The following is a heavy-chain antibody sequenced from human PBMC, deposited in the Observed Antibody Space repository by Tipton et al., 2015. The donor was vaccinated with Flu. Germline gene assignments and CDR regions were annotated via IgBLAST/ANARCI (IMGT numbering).Heavy chain of an antibody. CDR3: ARVGPRIAVRAI. D-gene: IGHD6-6*01. CDR1: GFTFSSYE. J-gene: IGHJ4*02. CDR2: ISSSGSTI. V-gene: IGHV3-48*03. Sequence: TASGFTFSSYEMNWVRQAPGKGLEWVSYISSSGSTIYYADSVKGRFTISRDNAKNSLYLQMNSLRAEDTAVYYCARVGPRIAVRAIWGQGTLVTVSS.